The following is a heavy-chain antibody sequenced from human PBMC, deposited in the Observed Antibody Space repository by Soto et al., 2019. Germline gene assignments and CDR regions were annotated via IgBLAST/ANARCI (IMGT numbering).Heavy chain of an antibody. Sequence: SVKVSCKASGGTFSSYTISWVRQAPGQGLEWMGRIIPILGIANYAQKFQGRVTITADKSTSTAYMELSSLRSEDTAVYYCAREDVDIVATMTTIYYFDYWGQGTLVTVSS. V-gene: IGHV1-69*04. CDR3: AREDVDIVATMTTIYYFDY. CDR1: GGTFSSYT. D-gene: IGHD5-12*01. J-gene: IGHJ4*02. CDR2: IIPILGIA.